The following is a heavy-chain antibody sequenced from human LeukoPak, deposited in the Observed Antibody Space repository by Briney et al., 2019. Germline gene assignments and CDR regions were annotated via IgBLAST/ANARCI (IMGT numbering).Heavy chain of an antibody. V-gene: IGHV4-39*01. Sequence: WETLSLTCTVSGGSISSSSYYWGWIRQPPGKGLEWIGSIYYSGSTYYNPSLKSRVTISVDTSKNQFSLKLSSVTAADTAVYYCVQRNDGIGYWGQGTLVTVSS. CDR3: VQRNDGIGY. D-gene: IGHD1-1*01. CDR1: GGSISSSSYY. CDR2: IYYSGST. J-gene: IGHJ4*02.